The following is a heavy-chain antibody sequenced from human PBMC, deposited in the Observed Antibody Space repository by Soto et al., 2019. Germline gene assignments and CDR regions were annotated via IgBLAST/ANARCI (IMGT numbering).Heavy chain of an antibody. CDR2: ISGSGGST. CDR1: GFTFSSYA. D-gene: IGHD1-20*01. Sequence: EVQLLESGGGLVQPGGSLRLSCAAYGFTFSSYAMSWVRQAPGKGLEWVSAISGSGGSTYYADSVKGRFTISRDNSKNPLYLQMNSLRAEDTAVYYCAKVRGYNWILIWFDPWGQGTLVTVSS. J-gene: IGHJ5*02. CDR3: AKVRGYNWILIWFDP. V-gene: IGHV3-23*01.